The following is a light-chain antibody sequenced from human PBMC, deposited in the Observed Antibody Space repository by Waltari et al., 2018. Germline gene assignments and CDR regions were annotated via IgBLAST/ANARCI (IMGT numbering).Light chain of an antibody. Sequence: SDDLTQPPSVSVSPGQTARITCSGDALPKRYAYWYQQKPGQAPVLMIFKDRERPSGIPERFSGSSSGKMGTLTISGVQAEDEADYYCQSVDSTGSYVVFGGGTKLTVL. CDR3: QSVDSTGSYVV. V-gene: IGLV3-25*03. CDR2: KDR. J-gene: IGLJ2*01. CDR1: ALPKRY.